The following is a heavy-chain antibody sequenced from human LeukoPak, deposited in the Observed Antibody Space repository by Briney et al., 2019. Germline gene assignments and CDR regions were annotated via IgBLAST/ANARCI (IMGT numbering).Heavy chain of an antibody. V-gene: IGHV3-49*04. J-gene: IGHJ1*01. CDR3: ARGGVNDHGDGQYFEH. CDR1: GFTFGDYA. Sequence: GGSLRLSCTSFGFTFGDYAISWVRQAPGKGLEWVGSIRNRIHGRTSVYAASVEGRFTISRDDSESVAYLQMNSLKTEDTAVYFCARGGVNDHGDGQYFEHWGQGTLVTVSS. CDR2: IRNRIHGRTS. D-gene: IGHD4-17*01.